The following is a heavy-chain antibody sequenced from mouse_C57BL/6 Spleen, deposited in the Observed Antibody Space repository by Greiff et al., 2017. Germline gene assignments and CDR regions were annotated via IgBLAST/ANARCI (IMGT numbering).Heavy chain of an antibody. Sequence: EVQRVESGGGLVQPGGSLSLSCAASGFTFTDYYMSWVRQPPGKALEWLGFIRNKANGYTTEYSASVKGRCTISRDNSQSILYLQMNALRAEDSATYYCARYQGYSFAYWGQGTLVTVSA. CDR2: IRNKANGYTT. CDR3: ARYQGYSFAY. J-gene: IGHJ3*01. CDR1: GFTFTDYY. V-gene: IGHV7-3*01.